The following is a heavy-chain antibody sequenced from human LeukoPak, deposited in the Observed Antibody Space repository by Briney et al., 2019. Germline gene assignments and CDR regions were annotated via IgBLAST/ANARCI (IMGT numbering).Heavy chain of an antibody. Sequence: ASVKVSCKASGYTFTGYYMHWVRQAPGQGLEWMGWINPNSGATNHAQKFQGRVTMTRDTSISTAYMELSRLRSDDTAVYYCARLSVEMATIDSDYWGQGTLVTVSS. CDR1: GYTFTGYY. CDR2: INPNSGAT. CDR3: ARLSVEMATIDSDY. J-gene: IGHJ4*02. D-gene: IGHD5-24*01. V-gene: IGHV1-2*02.